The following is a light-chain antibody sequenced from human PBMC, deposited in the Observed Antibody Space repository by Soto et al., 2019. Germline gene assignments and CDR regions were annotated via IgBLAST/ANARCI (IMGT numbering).Light chain of an antibody. CDR1: QSVSSN. Sequence: EIVMTQSPATLSVSPGERATLSCRASQSVSSNLAWYQQKPGQAPRLLIYGASTRATGIPARFSGSGSGTAITLTIISLQSEDFAVYYCQQYNNWPPLTFGPGTKVDIK. V-gene: IGKV3-15*01. CDR2: GAS. J-gene: IGKJ3*01. CDR3: QQYNNWPPLT.